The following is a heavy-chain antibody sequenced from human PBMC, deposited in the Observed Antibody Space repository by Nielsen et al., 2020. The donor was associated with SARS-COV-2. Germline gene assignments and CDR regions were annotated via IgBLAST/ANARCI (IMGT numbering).Heavy chain of an antibody. J-gene: IGHJ6*02. CDR3: ARSLTLIGGYYGMDV. D-gene: IGHD7-27*01. CDR1: GFTFSSYW. CDR2: INSDGSST. Sequence: GGSLRLSCAASGFTFSSYWMHWVRQAPGKGLVWVSRINSDGSSTSYADSVKGRFTISRDNSKNTLYLQMNSLRAEDTAVYYCARSLTLIGGYYGMDVWGQGTTVTVSS. V-gene: IGHV3-74*01.